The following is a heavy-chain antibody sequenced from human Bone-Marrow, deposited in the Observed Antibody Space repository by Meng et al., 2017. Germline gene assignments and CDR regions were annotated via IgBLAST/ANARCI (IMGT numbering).Heavy chain of an antibody. CDR1: GFTFSKAW. J-gene: IGHJ4*01. CDR2: MKSNVDGGTV. CDR3: SGHVDY. Sequence: QLLEVGGGLRRPGGSLRPSWPASGFTFSKAWMTWVRQAPGKGLEWIGRMKSNVDGGTVDYAAAVKGRFFISRDDSENTFYLQMNSLKTEDTAVYYCSGHVDYWGHGTLVTASS. V-gene: IGHV3-15*01.